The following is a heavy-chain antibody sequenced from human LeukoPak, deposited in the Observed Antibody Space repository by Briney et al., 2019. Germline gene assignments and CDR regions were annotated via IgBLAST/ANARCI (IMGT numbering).Heavy chain of an antibody. CDR3: ARRADTAMEYYYYYYMDV. D-gene: IGHD5-18*01. V-gene: IGHV1-18*01. CDR2: ISAYNGNT. Sequence: ASVKVSCKASGYTFTSYGISWVRQAPGQGLEWMGWISAYNGNTNYAQKLQSRVTMTTDTSTSTAYMELRSLRSDDTAVYYCARRADTAMEYYYYYYMDVWGKGTTVTVSS. CDR1: GYTFTSYG. J-gene: IGHJ6*03.